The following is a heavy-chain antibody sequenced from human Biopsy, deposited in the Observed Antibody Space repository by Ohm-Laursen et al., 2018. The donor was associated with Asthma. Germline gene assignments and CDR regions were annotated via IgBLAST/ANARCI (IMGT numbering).Heavy chain of an antibody. V-gene: IGHV1-2*06. CDR2: INPNSGGT. J-gene: IGHJ5*02. D-gene: IGHD6-13*01. CDR1: GYTFIGCH. Sequence: GASVKASCKASGYTFIGCHIHWMRQAPGQGLEWMGRINPNSGGTNYAQKFQGRVTMTRDTSISTAYMEVSRLRSDDTAVYYCARGQKSAGDRWFDPWGQETLVTVSS. CDR3: ARGQKSAGDRWFDP.